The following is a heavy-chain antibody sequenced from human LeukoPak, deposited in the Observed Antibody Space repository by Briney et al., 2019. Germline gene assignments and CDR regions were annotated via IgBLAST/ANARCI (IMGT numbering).Heavy chain of an antibody. CDR2: MSPDSGDT. D-gene: IGHD2-15*01. CDR3: ARGVAAGVDY. Sequence: ASVKVSCKASGYSFTSYHINWVRQATGQGPEWMGWMSPDSGDTVYTENFQGRVTMTSDTSISTAYMELSSLRSEDTAVYYCARGVAAGVDYWGQGTLVTVSS. V-gene: IGHV1-8*01. CDR1: GYSFTSYH. J-gene: IGHJ4*02.